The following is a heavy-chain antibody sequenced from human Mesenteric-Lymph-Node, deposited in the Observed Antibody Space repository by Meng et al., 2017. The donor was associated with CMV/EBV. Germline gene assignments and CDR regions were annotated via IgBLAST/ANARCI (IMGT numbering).Heavy chain of an antibody. V-gene: IGHV3-30*19. CDR2: ISSDGSNK. CDR1: GFNFRSFG. Sequence: GGSLRLSCAASGFNFRSFGMHWVRQAPGKGLEWVAFISSDGSNKYYPDSVKGRFTISRDNSKNTLYLQMNSLRAEDTAVYYCARDPYGDYYFDYWGQGTLVTVSS. J-gene: IGHJ4*02. CDR3: ARDPYGDYYFDY. D-gene: IGHD4-17*01.